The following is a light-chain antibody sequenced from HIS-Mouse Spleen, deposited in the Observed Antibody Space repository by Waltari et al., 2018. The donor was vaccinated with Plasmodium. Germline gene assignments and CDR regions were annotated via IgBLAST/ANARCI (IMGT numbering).Light chain of an antibody. CDR1: QSVSSN. CDR2: GAS. CDR3: QQYNNWSFT. V-gene: IGKV3-15*01. Sequence: EIVMTHSPATLSVSPGERATLSCRASQSVSSNLAWYQQKPGQAPRLLIYGASTRATGIPARFSGSGSGTEFTLTISSLQSEDFGVYYCQQYNNWSFTFGPGTKVDIK. J-gene: IGKJ3*01.